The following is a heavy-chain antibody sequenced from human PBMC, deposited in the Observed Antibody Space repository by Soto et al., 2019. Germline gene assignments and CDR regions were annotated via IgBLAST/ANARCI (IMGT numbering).Heavy chain of an antibody. CDR3: ASPLKTTVTLTHFDY. CDR2: ISYDGSNK. D-gene: IGHD4-17*01. CDR1: GFTFSSYA. J-gene: IGHJ4*02. V-gene: IGHV3-30-3*01. Sequence: GGSLRLSCAASGFTFSSYAMHWVRQAPGKGLEWVAVISYDGSNKYYADSVKGRFTISRDNSKNTLYLQMNSLRAEDTAVYYCASPLKTTVTLTHFDYWGQGTLVTVSS.